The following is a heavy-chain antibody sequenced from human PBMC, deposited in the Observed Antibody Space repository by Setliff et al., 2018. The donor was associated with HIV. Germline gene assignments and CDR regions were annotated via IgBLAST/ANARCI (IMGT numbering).Heavy chain of an antibody. J-gene: IGHJ6*02. V-gene: IGHV3-33*08. CDR3: AREGRITSFGVIIPGSNALDV. CDR1: GFTFSSYN. CDR2: IWYDGSNK. D-gene: IGHD3-3*01. Sequence: GGSLRLSCAASGFTFSSYNMNWVRQAPGKGLEWVAVIWYDGSNKYYADSVKGRFTISRDNAKNSLSLQINSLRAEDTAVYYCAREGRITSFGVIIPGSNALDVWGQGTTVTV.